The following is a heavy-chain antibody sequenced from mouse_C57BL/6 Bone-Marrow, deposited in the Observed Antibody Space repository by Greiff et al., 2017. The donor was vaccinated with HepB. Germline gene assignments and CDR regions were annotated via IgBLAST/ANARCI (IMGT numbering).Heavy chain of an antibody. D-gene: IGHD2-2*01. J-gene: IGHJ3*01. CDR2: ITHSGET. CDR3: AGDTGEEGYPWFAY. CDR1: GFPITSGYY. V-gene: IGHV12-3*01. Sequence: QVQLKESGPGLVKPSQSLFLTCSITGFPITSGYYWIWIRQSPGKPLEWMGYITHSGETFYNPSLQSPISITRETSKNQFFLQLNSVTTEDTAMYYCAGDTGEEGYPWFAYWGQGTLVTVSA.